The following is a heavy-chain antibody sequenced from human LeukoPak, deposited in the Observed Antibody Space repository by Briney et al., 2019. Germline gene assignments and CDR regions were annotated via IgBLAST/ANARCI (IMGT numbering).Heavy chain of an antibody. Sequence: GGSLRLSCAASGFTFSSYAMSWVRQAPGKGLEWVSAISGSGGSTYYADSVKGRFTIPRDNSKNTLYLQMNSLRAEDTAVYYCAKDQGYGGEFDYWGQGTLVTVSS. D-gene: IGHD4-23*01. V-gene: IGHV3-23*01. CDR3: AKDQGYGGEFDY. CDR2: ISGSGGST. J-gene: IGHJ4*02. CDR1: GFTFSSYA.